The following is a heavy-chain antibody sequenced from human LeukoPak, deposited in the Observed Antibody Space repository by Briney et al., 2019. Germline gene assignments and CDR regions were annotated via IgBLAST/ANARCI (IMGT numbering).Heavy chain of an antibody. CDR1: GGSISSYY. CDR2: IYYSGST. J-gene: IGHJ2*01. Sequence: WETLSLTCTVSGGSISSYYWSWIRQPPGKGLEWVGYIYYSGSTNYNPSLKSRVTISVDTSKNQFSLKLSSVTAADTAVYYCARRKAMVGHWYFDLWGRGTLVTVSS. V-gene: IGHV4-59*08. CDR3: ARRKAMVGHWYFDL. D-gene: IGHD5-18*01.